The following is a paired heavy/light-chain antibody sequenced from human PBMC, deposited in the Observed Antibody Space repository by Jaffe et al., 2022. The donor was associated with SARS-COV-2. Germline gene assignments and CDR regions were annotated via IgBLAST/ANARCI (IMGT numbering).Light chain of an antibody. V-gene: IGKV3-11*01. Sequence: EIVLTQSPATLSLSPGERATLSCRASQSVSVYLAWYQQKPGQAPRLLIYDASNRATGIPARFSGSGSGTDFTLTISSLEPEDFAVYYCQQRINWPPLTFGQGTRLEIK. CDR1: QSVSVY. J-gene: IGKJ5*01. CDR3: QQRINWPPLT. CDR2: DAS.
Heavy chain of an antibody. J-gene: IGHJ4*02. CDR2: IWFDGSSK. D-gene: IGHD6-13*01. CDR3: AKEVAIAAAGSVYFDY. CDR1: GFTFSSYG. Sequence: QVQLVESGGGVVQPGRSLKLSCAASGFTFSSYGIHWVRQAPGKGLEWVAVIWFDGSSKYYADSVKGRFTISRDNSKNTVNLQMNSLRAEDTAVYYCAKEVAIAAAGSVYFDYWGQGTLVTVSS. V-gene: IGHV3-33*06.